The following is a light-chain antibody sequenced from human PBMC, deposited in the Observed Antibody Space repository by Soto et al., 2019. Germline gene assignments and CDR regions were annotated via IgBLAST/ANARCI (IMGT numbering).Light chain of an antibody. CDR1: QTISSW. CDR2: KAS. Sequence: DIQMTQYPSTLSGSVGDRVTITCGASQTISSWLAWYQQKPGKAPKLLIYKASTLKSGVPSRFRGSGSGTELTITISSLQTDDFATYYCQHYNSYSEAFGQGTKVDIK. J-gene: IGKJ1*01. CDR3: QHYNSYSEA. V-gene: IGKV1-5*03.